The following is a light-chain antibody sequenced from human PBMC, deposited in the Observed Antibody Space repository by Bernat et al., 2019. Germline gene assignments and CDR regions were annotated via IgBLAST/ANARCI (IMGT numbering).Light chain of an antibody. CDR1: QSLVKSDGNTY. J-gene: IGKJ1*01. Sequence: DVVMTQSPLSLPVTLGQPASISCRPDQSLVKSDGNTYLNWLQQRPGQSPRRLIYKVSNRDSGVPDRFSGSGSGTDFTLKISRVEAEDVGVYYCIQGAHWPWTFGQGTKVEIK. CDR2: KVS. V-gene: IGKV2-30*01. CDR3: IQGAHWPWT.